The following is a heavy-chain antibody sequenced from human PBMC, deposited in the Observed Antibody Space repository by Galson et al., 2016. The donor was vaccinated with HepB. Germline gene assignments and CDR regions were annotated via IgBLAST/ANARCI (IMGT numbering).Heavy chain of an antibody. Sequence: SVKVSCKASGYTFTTSGISWVRQAPGQGLEWMGWISGYNGDTNYAQQFQGRVTMTTDTSTTTAYMDLRGLRSDDTAVYYCARDPGNFYYDNREGAFQHWGQGTLVTVSS. D-gene: IGHD3-22*01. V-gene: IGHV1-18*01. CDR3: ARDPGNFYYDNREGAFQH. CDR2: ISGYNGDT. CDR1: GYTFTTSG. J-gene: IGHJ1*01.